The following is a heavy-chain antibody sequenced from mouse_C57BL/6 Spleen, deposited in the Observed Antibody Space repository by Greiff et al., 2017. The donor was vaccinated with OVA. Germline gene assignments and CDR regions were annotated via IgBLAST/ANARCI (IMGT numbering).Heavy chain of an antibody. CDR1: GYTFTDYN. D-gene: IGHD3-2*02. V-gene: IGHV1-18*01. CDR3: ARSGLRLPLMDY. CDR2: INPNNGGT. J-gene: IGHJ4*01. Sequence: VQLQESGPELVKPGASVKIPCKASGYTFTDYNMDWVKQSHGKSLEWIGDINPNNGGTIYNQKFKGKATLTVDKSSSTAYMELRSLTSEDTAVYYCARSGLRLPLMDYWGQGTSVTVSS.